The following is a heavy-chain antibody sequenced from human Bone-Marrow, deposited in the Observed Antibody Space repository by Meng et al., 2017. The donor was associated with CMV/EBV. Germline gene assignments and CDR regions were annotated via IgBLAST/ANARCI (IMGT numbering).Heavy chain of an antibody. CDR3: ARDSVRTYALFGYYFDY. V-gene: IGHV3-30-3*01. D-gene: IGHD3-10*02. CDR1: GFTFSSDA. CDR2: ISYDGSKN. J-gene: IGHJ4*02. Sequence: GEYLKISCAASGFTFSSDAMHWVRQAPGKGLEWVAVISYDGSKNKFADSVKGRFTISRDNSKNTLYLQMDMLRPEDTAVYYCARDSVRTYALFGYYFDYWGQGTLVTVSS.